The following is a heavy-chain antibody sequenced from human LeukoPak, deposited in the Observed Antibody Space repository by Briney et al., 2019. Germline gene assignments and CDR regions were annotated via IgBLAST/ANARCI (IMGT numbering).Heavy chain of an antibody. CDR1: GFTFTDSA. CDR2: INNIATHS. Sequence: GGSLRLSCAGSGFTFTDSAINWVRQAPGKGLEWVSSINNIATHSYYAASVKGRFSISRDDAKNSLYLQMISLRVEDTAVYYCARDPDIVVIPAADGFDIWGQGTMVTVSS. V-gene: IGHV3-21*01. CDR3: ARDPDIVVIPAADGFDI. D-gene: IGHD2-2*01. J-gene: IGHJ3*02.